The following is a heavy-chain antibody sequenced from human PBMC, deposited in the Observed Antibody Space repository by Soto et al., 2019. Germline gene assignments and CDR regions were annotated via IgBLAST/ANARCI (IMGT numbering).Heavy chain of an antibody. CDR3: ASFPEDTANDY. CDR2: IYYSGST. V-gene: IGHV4-59*01. J-gene: IGHJ4*02. Sequence: SETLSLTCAVYGGSFSGYYWSWIRQPPGKGLEWIGYIYYSGSTNYNPSLKSRVTISVDTSKNQFSLKLSSVTAADTAVYYCASFPEDTANDYWGQGTLVTAPQ. CDR1: GGSFSGYY. D-gene: IGHD5-18*01.